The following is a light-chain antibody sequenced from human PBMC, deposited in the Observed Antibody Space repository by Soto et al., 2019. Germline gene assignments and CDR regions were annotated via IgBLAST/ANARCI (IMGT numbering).Light chain of an antibody. J-gene: IGKJ5*01. CDR2: GAS. Sequence: EIVLTQSPGTLCLSPGERATLSCRASQSVSSSYLAWYQQKPGQAPRLLIYGASSRATGIPDRFSGSGSGTDFTLTIRRLEPEDFAVYYCQQYGSSPFITFGQGTRLEIK. CDR1: QSVSSSY. CDR3: QQYGSSPFIT. V-gene: IGKV3-20*01.